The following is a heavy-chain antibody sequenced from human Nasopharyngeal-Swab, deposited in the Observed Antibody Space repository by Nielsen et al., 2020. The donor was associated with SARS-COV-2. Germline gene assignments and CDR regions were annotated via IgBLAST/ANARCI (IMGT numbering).Heavy chain of an antibody. CDR2: IWYDGSNK. Sequence: GESLKISCAASGFTFSGYDFHWVRQAPGKGLEWVAVIWYDGSNKYYADSVKGRFTISRDNSKNTLYLQMNSLRAEDTAVYYCARASSGYDEWYFDLWGRGTLVTVSS. CDR1: GFTFSGYD. J-gene: IGHJ2*01. V-gene: IGHV3-33*08. D-gene: IGHD5-12*01. CDR3: ARASSGYDEWYFDL.